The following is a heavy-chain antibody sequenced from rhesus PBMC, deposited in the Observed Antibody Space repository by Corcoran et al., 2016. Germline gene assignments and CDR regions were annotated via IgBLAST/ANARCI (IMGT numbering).Heavy chain of an antibody. CDR1: GGPISSSNW. D-gene: IGHD2-39*01. V-gene: IGHV4-57*01. J-gene: IGHJ4*01. CDR3: ASRGAAPLDY. Sequence: QLQLQESGPGLVKPSATLSLTSAVSGGPISSSNWWSWIRQPPGKGLEWMGRISGSGGSTSYNPSLKSRVTISTDTSKNQFSLKLSSVTAADTAVYYCASRGAAPLDYWGQGVLVTVSS. CDR2: ISGSGGST.